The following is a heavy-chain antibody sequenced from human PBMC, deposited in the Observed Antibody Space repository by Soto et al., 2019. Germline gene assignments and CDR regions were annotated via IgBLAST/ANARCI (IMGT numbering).Heavy chain of an antibody. Sequence: QVHLVQSGAEVKKPGASVKVSCKGSGYGFTTYGITWVRQAPGQGLEWMAWISAHNGNTNYAQKVQGRVTVTRDTSTSTAYMELRRLRYDDTAVYYCARGRYGAYWGQGALVTVSS. V-gene: IGHV1-18*01. CDR3: ARGRYGAY. D-gene: IGHD3-10*01. CDR1: GYGFTTYG. J-gene: IGHJ4*02. CDR2: ISAHNGNT.